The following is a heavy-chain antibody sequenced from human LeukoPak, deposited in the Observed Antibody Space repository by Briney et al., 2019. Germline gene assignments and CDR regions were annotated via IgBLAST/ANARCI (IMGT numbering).Heavy chain of an antibody. D-gene: IGHD3-22*01. V-gene: IGHV4-38-2*02. CDR1: GYSISRAYS. CDR3: ARGVGYDDTLGSYYGFFDY. CDR2: LYDSGSS. Sequence: SETLSLTCSVSGYSISRAYSWGWVRQPPGEGLEWIGSLYDSGSSYYNPSLKSRVTLSVDTSKNELSLQLNSVTAADTAVYFCARGVGYDDTLGSYYGFFDYWGQGTLVAVSS. J-gene: IGHJ4*02.